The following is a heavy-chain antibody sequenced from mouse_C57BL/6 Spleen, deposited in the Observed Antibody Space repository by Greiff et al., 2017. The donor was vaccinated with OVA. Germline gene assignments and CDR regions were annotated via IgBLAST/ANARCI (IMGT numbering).Heavy chain of an antibody. Sequence: QVQLKQPGAELVKPGASVKLSCKASGYTFTSYWMHWVKQRPGRGLEWIGRIDPNSGGTKYNEKFKSKATLTVDKPSSTAYMQLSSLTSEDSAVYYCAREDYGNHGDAMDYWGQGTSVTVSS. D-gene: IGHD2-1*01. V-gene: IGHV1-72*01. CDR1: GYTFTSYW. CDR2: IDPNSGGT. J-gene: IGHJ4*01. CDR3: AREDYGNHGDAMDY.